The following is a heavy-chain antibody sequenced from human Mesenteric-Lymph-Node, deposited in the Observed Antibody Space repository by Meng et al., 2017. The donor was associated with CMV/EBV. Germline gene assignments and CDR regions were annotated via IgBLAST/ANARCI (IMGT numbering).Heavy chain of an antibody. J-gene: IGHJ6*02. CDR3: ARDSLIGVVKNYGMDV. Sequence: GGSLRLSCAASGFTFDDYTMHWVRQAPGKGLEWVSLISWDGGSTYYADSVKGRFTISRDNSKNTVYLQMNSLRGEDTAVHYCARDSLIGVVKNYGMDVWGQGTTVTVSS. CDR2: ISWDGGST. CDR1: GFTFDDYT. D-gene: IGHD3-3*01. V-gene: IGHV3-43*01.